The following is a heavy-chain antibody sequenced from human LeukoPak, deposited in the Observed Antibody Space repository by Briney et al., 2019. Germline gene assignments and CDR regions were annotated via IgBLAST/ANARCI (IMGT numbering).Heavy chain of an antibody. J-gene: IGHJ4*02. CDR1: GFTFSSYW. CDR3: AKGDLYDSSGYYSDYFDY. D-gene: IGHD3-22*01. V-gene: IGHV3-23*01. Sequence: PGGSLRLSCAASGFTFSSYWMSWVRQAPGKGLEWVSAISGSGGSTYYADSVKGRFTISRDNSKNTLYLQMNSLRAEDTAVYYCAKGDLYDSSGYYSDYFDYWGQGTLVTVSS. CDR2: ISGSGGST.